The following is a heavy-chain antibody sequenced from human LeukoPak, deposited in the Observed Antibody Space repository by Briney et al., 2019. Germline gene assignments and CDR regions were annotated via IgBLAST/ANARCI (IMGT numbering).Heavy chain of an antibody. CDR3: ARVMDDRSGVGAFDI. D-gene: IGHD3-22*01. Sequence: GASVKVSCKASGYTFTGYYMHWVRQAPGQGLEWMGWINPNSGGTNYAQKFQGRVTMTRDTSISTAYMELSRLRSDDTAVYYCARVMDDRSGVGAFDIWGQGTMVTVSS. CDR2: INPNSGGT. V-gene: IGHV1-2*02. CDR1: GYTFTGYY. J-gene: IGHJ3*02.